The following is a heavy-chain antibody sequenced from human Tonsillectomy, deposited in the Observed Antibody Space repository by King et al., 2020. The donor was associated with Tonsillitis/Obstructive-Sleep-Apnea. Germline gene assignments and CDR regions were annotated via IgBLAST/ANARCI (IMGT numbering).Heavy chain of an antibody. CDR2: IKDSGST. Sequence: VQLQQWGAGLLKPSETLSLTCAVYGGSFSDYYWSWIRQPPGKGLEWIGEIKDSGSTNYNPSLKSRVTISTDTSKNQFSLKLTSVTAADTAVYYCASGEVAATISHYYFYMDVWGNGTPVTVSS. CDR3: ASGEVAATISHYYFYMDV. V-gene: IGHV4-34*01. CDR1: GGSFSDYY. J-gene: IGHJ6*03. D-gene: IGHD6-13*01.